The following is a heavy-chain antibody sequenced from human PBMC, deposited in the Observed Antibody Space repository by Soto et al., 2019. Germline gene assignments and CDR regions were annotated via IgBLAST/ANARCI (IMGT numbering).Heavy chain of an antibody. V-gene: IGHV4-39*01. J-gene: IGHJ4*02. CDR2: IHYGGNA. D-gene: IGHD2-21*02. CDR3: ARVNVTLDF. CDR1: GGSINTYNLF. Sequence: SETLSLTCTVSGGSINTYNLFWAWVRQPPGKGLEWIASIHYGGNAYYSPSLTTRVTISRDTSKNRVSLELRSVTAADTAVYYCARVNVTLDFWGQGTLVTVSS.